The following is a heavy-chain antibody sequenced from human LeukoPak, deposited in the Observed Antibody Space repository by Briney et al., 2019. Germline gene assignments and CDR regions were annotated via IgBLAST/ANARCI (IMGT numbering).Heavy chain of an antibody. D-gene: IGHD6-13*01. CDR3: AKDRSSSWYEGPFNGMDV. Sequence: GGSLRLSCAASGFSFSHFGIHWVRQAPGKGLEWVAVISYDGSNKYYADSVKGRFTISRDNSKNTLYLQMNSLRAEDTAVYYCAKDRSSSWYEGPFNGMDVWGQGTTVTVSS. CDR1: GFSFSHFG. J-gene: IGHJ6*02. V-gene: IGHV3-30*18. CDR2: ISYDGSNK.